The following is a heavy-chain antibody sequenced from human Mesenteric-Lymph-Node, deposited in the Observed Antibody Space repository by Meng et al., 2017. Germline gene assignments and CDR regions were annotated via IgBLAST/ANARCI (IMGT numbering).Heavy chain of an antibody. D-gene: IGHD5-12*01. V-gene: IGHV4-30-4*01. CDR3: AGGVDIVATSDY. CDR1: GGSISSGDYY. CDR2: IYYSGST. J-gene: IGHJ4*02. Sequence: QVPLAESGPGLVKLSQTLSLTCTVSGGSISSGDYYWSWIRQPPGKGLEWIGCIYYSGSTYYNPSLKGRVTISVDTSKNQFSLKLSSVTAADTAVYYCAGGVDIVATSDYWGQGTLVTVSS.